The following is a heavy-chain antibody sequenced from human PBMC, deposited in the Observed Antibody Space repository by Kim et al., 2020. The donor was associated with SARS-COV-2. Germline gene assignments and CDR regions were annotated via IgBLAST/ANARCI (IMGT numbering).Heavy chain of an antibody. CDR1: GYTFTGYY. D-gene: IGHD3-3*01. J-gene: IGHJ6*03. V-gene: IGHV1-2*06. CDR3: ARDLYDFWCGYWSDYYYMDV. CDR2: INPNSGGT. Sequence: ASVKVSCKASGYTFTGYYMHWVRQAPGQGLEWMGRINPNSGGTNYAQKFQGRVTMTRDTSISTAYMELSRLRSDDTAVYYCARDLYDFWCGYWSDYYYMDVWGKGTTVTVSS.